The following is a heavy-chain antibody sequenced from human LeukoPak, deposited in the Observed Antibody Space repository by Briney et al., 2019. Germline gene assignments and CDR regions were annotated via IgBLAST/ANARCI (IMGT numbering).Heavy chain of an antibody. CDR3: ARVDYGDAFDI. J-gene: IGHJ3*02. CDR2: IIPILGIA. D-gene: IGHD4-17*01. V-gene: IGHV1-69*04. Sequence: GASVKVSCKASGYTFTSYDINWVRQATGQGLEWMGRIIPILGIANYAQKFQGRVTITADKSTSTAYMELSSLRSEDTAVYYCARVDYGDAFDIWGQGTMVTVSS. CDR1: GYTFTSYD.